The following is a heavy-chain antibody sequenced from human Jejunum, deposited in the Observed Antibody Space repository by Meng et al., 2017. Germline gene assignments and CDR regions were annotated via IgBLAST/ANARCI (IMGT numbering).Heavy chain of an antibody. CDR1: GDSINSANYY. Sequence: LRLSCTVSGDSINSANYYWAWIRQSPGMGLEWIGYIYHSGFTAYNPSLMSRLLISVDMSKNQFSLNLRSVTAADSAIYYCARVPTLIMRADTFDIWGQGTMVTVSS. V-gene: IGHV4-31*03. J-gene: IGHJ3*02. D-gene: IGHD3-16*01. CDR3: ARVPTLIMRADTFDI. CDR2: IYHSGFT.